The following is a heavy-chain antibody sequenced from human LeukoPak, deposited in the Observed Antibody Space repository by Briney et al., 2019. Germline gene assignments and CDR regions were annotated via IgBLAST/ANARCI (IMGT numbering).Heavy chain of an antibody. Sequence: GGSLRLSCATSGFIVSSNYMSWVRQAPGKGLEWVSLIYSGGSTYYADSVKGRFTISRDDSKNTLYLQMNSLRAEDTAVYYCAKDLGRYRNNYFDYWGQGTLVTVSS. CDR2: IYSGGST. J-gene: IGHJ4*02. D-gene: IGHD1-26*01. V-gene: IGHV3-53*01. CDR1: GFIVSSNY. CDR3: AKDLGRYRNNYFDY.